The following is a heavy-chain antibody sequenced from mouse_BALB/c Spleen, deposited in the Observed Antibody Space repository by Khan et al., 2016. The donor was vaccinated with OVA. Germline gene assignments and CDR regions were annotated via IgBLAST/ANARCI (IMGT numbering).Heavy chain of an antibody. CDR1: GYSFTGYY. J-gene: IGHJ4*01. Sequence: VRLQQSGPEMVKPGASVKISCKASGYSFTGYYIHWVKQSHVKSLEWIGRINPYNGASSYSQNFNVKASLTVDKYSSTAYMDLRILTSEASAVYYCARCDLYDGYYYSLDNWGQGTTVTVSS. CDR3: ARCDLYDGYYYSLDN. V-gene: IGHV1-31*01. D-gene: IGHD2-3*01. CDR2: INPYNGAS.